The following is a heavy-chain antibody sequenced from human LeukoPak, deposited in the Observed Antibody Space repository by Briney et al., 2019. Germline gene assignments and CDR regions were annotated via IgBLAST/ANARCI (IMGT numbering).Heavy chain of an antibody. D-gene: IGHD2-2*01. J-gene: IGHJ6*03. CDR2: IYYSGST. CDR3: ARDVGCSSTSCYRPYYYYYMDV. V-gene: IGHV4-30-4*08. Sequence: SETLSLTCTVSSGSISSGDYYWSWIRQPPGKGLEWIGYIYYSGSTYYNPSLKSRVTISVDTSKNQFSLKLSSVTAADTAVYYCARDVGCSSTSCYRPYYYYYMDVWGKGTTVTVSS. CDR1: SGSISSGDYY.